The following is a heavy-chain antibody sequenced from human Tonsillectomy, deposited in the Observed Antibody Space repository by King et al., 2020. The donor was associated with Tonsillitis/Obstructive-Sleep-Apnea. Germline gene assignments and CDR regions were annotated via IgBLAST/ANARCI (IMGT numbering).Heavy chain of an antibody. Sequence: QLVQSGAEVKKPGESLKISCKGSGYSFTSYWIGWVRQMPGKGLEWMGIIYPGDSDTRYSPFFEGQVTISVDKSISTAYLQWSSLKASDTAMYYCARQGVYCGGGSCYADYSYRFMEVGAKGHTVTVPS. J-gene: IGHJ6*04. V-gene: IGHV5-51*01. CDR2: IYPGDSDT. CDR3: ARQGVYCGGGSCYADYSYRFMEV. CDR1: GYSFTSYW. D-gene: IGHD2-15*01.